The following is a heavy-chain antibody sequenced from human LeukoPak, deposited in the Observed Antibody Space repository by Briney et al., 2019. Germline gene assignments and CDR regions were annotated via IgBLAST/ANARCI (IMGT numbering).Heavy chain of an antibody. CDR2: ISAYNGNT. J-gene: IGHJ4*02. D-gene: IGHD3-9*01. CDR3: ARGAGDYDILTGYFSADY. CDR1: GYTFTSYG. V-gene: IGHV1-18*01. Sequence: ASVTVSFTASGYTFTSYGISWVRQAPGQGLEWMGWISAYNGNTNYAQKLQGRVTMTTDTSTSTAYMELRSLRSDDTAVYYCARGAGDYDILTGYFSADYWGQGTLVTVSS.